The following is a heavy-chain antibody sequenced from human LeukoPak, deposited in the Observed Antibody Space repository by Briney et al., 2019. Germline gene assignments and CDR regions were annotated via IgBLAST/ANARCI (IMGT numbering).Heavy chain of an antibody. CDR3: AKFTGAIAVAAYFDY. CDR2: ISGSGGST. CDR1: GFTFSSYA. J-gene: IGHJ4*02. V-gene: IGHV3-23*01. Sequence: GGSLRLSCAPAGFTFSSYAMSWVRQAPGKGLEWVSAISGSGGSTYYADSVKGRFTISRDNSKNTLYLQMNSLRAEDTAVYYCAKFTGAIAVAAYFDYWGQGTLVTVSS. D-gene: IGHD6-19*01.